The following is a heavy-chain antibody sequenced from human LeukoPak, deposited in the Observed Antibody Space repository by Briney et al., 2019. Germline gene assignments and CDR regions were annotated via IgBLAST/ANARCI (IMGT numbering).Heavy chain of an antibody. CDR2: ISSGNNYI. Sequence: RGSLRLSCAASGFTFSSDSMNWVRHAPGKGLEWLSSISSGNNYIYYADSVKGRFTISRDNAKNSLYLQMNSLRAEDTAVYYCARGGPLDSSGSLASWGQGTLVTVSS. CDR1: GFTFSSDS. CDR3: ARGGPLDSSGSLAS. D-gene: IGHD3-22*01. V-gene: IGHV3-21*01. J-gene: IGHJ5*02.